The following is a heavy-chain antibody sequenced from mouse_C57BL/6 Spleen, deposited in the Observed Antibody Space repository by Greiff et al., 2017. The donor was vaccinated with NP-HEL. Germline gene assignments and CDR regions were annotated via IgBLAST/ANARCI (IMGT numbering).Heavy chain of an antibody. V-gene: IGHV1-9*01. Sequence: QVQLQQSGAELMKPGASVKLSCKATGYTFTGYWIEWVKQRPGHGLEWIGEILPGSGSTNYNEKFKGKATFTADTSSNTAYMQLSSLTTEESAIYDCARSRVYSNYPYYAMDYWGQGTSGTVSS. J-gene: IGHJ4*01. CDR1: GYTFTGYW. CDR3: ARSRVYSNYPYYAMDY. CDR2: ILPGSGST. D-gene: IGHD2-5*01.